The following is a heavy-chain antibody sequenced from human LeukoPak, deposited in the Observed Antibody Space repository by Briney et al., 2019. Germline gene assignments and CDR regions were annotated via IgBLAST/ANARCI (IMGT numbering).Heavy chain of an antibody. CDR3: ARSYCGGDCYAPPFDY. J-gene: IGHJ4*02. V-gene: IGHV3-64*01. CDR1: GFTFSSYA. D-gene: IGHD2-21*02. CDR2: ISSNGGST. Sequence: GGSLRLSCAASGFTFSSYAMHWVRQAPGKGLEYVSAISSNGGSTYYANSVKGRFTIFRDNSKNTLYLQMGSLRAEDMAVYYCARSYCGGDCYAPPFDYWGQGTLVAVSS.